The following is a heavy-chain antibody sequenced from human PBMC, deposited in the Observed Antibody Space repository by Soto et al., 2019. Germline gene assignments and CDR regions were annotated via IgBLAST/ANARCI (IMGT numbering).Heavy chain of an antibody. J-gene: IGHJ4*02. CDR3: ERVNGSGWYPQAGTFDY. CDR1: GGTFSSYA. D-gene: IGHD6-19*01. V-gene: IGHV1-69*01. Sequence: QVQLVQSGAEVKKPGSSVKVSCKASGGTFSSYAISWVRQAPGQGLEWMGGIIPIFGTANYAQKFQGRVTITADESTSTAYMELSRLRSEDTAVYYCERVNGSGWYPQAGTFDYWGQGTLVTVSS. CDR2: IIPIFGTA.